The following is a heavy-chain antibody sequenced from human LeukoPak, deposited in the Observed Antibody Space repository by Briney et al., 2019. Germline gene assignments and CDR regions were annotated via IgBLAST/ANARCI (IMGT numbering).Heavy chain of an antibody. CDR3: ARELSSGSFDY. CDR2: MNPNSGNT. J-gene: IGHJ4*02. D-gene: IGHD3-10*01. V-gene: IGHV1-8*02. Sequence: GASVKVSCKASGYTFTGYYMHWVRQAPGQGLEWMGWMNPNSGNTGNAQKFQGRVTMTRNTSISTAYMELSSLRSEDTAVYYCARELSSGSFDYWGQGTLVTVSS. CDR1: GYTFTGYY.